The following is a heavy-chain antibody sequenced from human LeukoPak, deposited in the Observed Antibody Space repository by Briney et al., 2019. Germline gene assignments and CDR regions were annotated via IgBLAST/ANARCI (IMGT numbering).Heavy chain of an antibody. J-gene: IGHJ4*02. CDR3: ARDLYDSSGYSPSRGY. D-gene: IGHD3-22*01. V-gene: IGHV1-18*01. CDR1: GCTFTSYG. Sequence: ASVKVSCKASGCTFTSYGISWVRQAPGQGLEWMGWISAYNGNTNYAQKLQGRVTMTTDTSTSTAYMELRSLRSDDTAVYYCARDLYDSSGYSPSRGYWGQGTLVTVSS. CDR2: ISAYNGNT.